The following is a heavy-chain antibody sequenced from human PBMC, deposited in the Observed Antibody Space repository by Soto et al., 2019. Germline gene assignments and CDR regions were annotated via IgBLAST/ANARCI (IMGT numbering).Heavy chain of an antibody. CDR3: PPRPLDSGGHYFDY. J-gene: IGHJ4*02. CDR2: IDTSGGNT. CDR1: GFTFSRFA. D-gene: IGHD3-10*01. Sequence: EVQLVESGGGLVQPGGSLRLSCAASGFTFSRFAMSWVRQTPEKGLEWVSTIDTSGGNTYYTDSVKGRFTIASDNSKSTLYLQLDSLRAQDSAFLYCPPRPLDSGGHYFDYWGQGTLITVSS. V-gene: IGHV3-23*05.